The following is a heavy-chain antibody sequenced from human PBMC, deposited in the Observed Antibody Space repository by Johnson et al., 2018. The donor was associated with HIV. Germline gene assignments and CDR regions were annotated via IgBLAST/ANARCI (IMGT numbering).Heavy chain of an antibody. V-gene: IGHV3-NL1*01. Sequence: VQLVESGGGVVQPGGSLRLSCAASGFTFSSYGMHWVRQAPWQGLEWVSVIYSGGSTYYADSVKGRFTISRDNSKNTLYLQMNSLRAGDTAVYYCSRGKGAAAAEAFDIWGQGTMVTVSS. D-gene: IGHD6-13*01. CDR3: SRGKGAAAAEAFDI. CDR2: IYSGGST. CDR1: GFTFSSYG. J-gene: IGHJ3*02.